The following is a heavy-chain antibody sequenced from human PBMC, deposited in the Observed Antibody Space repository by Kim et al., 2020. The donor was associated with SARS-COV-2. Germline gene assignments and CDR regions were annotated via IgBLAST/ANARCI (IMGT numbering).Heavy chain of an antibody. CDR1: GYTFTGYY. Sequence: ASVKVSCKASGYTFTGYYMHWVRQAPGQGLEWMGWINPNSGGTNYAQKFQGRVTMTRDTSISTAYMELSRLRSDDTAVYYCARDSLWELLPDAFDIWGQGTMVTVSS. J-gene: IGHJ3*02. CDR2: INPNSGGT. CDR3: ARDSLWELLPDAFDI. D-gene: IGHD1-26*01. V-gene: IGHV1-2*02.